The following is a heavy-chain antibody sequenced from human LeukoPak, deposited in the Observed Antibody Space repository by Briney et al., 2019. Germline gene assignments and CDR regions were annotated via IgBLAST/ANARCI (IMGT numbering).Heavy chain of an antibody. CDR2: FDPEDGKT. CDR3: ATDDPDYYGSGIHDAFDI. D-gene: IGHD3-10*01. J-gene: IGHJ3*02. CDR1: GYTLTELS. Sequence: ASVKVSCKVSGYTLTELSMHRVRQAPGKGLEWMGGFDPEDGKTIYAQQFQGRVTMTEDTSTGTAYMELSSLRSEDTAVYYCATDDPDYYGSGIHDAFDIWGQGTMVTVSS. V-gene: IGHV1-24*01.